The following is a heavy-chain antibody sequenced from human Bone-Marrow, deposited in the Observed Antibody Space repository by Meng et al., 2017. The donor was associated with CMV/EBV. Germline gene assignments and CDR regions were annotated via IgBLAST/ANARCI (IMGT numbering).Heavy chain of an antibody. CDR2: IYYSGST. CDR3: ARELSWFGEFGLDV. V-gene: IGHV4-59*01. CDR1: GGSISSYY. D-gene: IGHD3-10*01. J-gene: IGHJ6*02. Sequence: GSLRLSCTVSGGSISSYYWTWIRQPPGKGLEWIGNIYYSGSTNYNSSLKSRVTISVDTSKNQFSLQLSSVTAADTAVYYCARELSWFGEFGLDVWGQGTTVTGSS.